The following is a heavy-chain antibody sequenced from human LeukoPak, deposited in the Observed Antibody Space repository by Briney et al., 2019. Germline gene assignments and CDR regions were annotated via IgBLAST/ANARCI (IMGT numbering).Heavy chain of an antibody. V-gene: IGHV3-21*01. Sequence: GGSLRLSCAASGFTFSNAWMSWVRQAPGKGLEWVSSISSSSSYIYYADSVKGRFTISRDNAKNSLYLQMNSLRAEDTAVYYCARDGSWYDYWGQGTLVTVSS. CDR3: ARDGSWYDY. CDR1: GFTFSNAW. CDR2: ISSSSSYI. J-gene: IGHJ4*02. D-gene: IGHD6-13*01.